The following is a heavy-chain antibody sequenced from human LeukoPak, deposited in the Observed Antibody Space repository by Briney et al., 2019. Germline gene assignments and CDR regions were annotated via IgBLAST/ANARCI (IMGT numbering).Heavy chain of an antibody. CDR3: AKSSFQYDEKYFDP. V-gene: IGHV3-30-3*02. Sequence: GGSLRLSCAASGFTFSSYAMHWVRQAPGKGLEWVAVISYDGSNKYYADSVKGRFTISRDNSKNTLYLQMNSLRAEDTAVYYCAKSSFQYDEKYFDPWGQGTLVTVSS. J-gene: IGHJ5*02. D-gene: IGHD3-16*01. CDR2: ISYDGSNK. CDR1: GFTFSSYA.